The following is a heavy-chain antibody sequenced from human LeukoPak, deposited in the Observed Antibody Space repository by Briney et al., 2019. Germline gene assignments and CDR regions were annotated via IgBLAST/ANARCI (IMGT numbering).Heavy chain of an antibody. Sequence: GRSLRLSCAASGFTFSSYGMHWVRQAPGKGLEWVAVISYDGSNKYYADSVKGRFTISRDNSKNTLYLQMNSLRAEDTAVYYCAGAGGYCSSTSCYSVFDYWGQGTLVTVSS. CDR2: ISYDGSNK. D-gene: IGHD2-2*02. V-gene: IGHV3-30*03. CDR3: AGAGGYCSSTSCYSVFDY. J-gene: IGHJ4*02. CDR1: GFTFSSYG.